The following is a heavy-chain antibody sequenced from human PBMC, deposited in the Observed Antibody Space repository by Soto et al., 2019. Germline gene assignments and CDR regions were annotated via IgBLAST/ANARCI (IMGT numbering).Heavy chain of an antibody. CDR3: ARVHYDSVPADY. V-gene: IGHV1-2*02. CDR2: INPNNGGT. D-gene: IGHD3-22*01. Sequence: QVHLVQSGADVKKPGASVKVSCKASGYTFTGYYLHWVRQAPGQGPEWMGWINPNNGGTNYAQKFQGGVTMTTDTSISTAYMELNRLTSDDTAVYYCARVHYDSVPADYWGQGTLVTVSS. J-gene: IGHJ4*02. CDR1: GYTFTGYY.